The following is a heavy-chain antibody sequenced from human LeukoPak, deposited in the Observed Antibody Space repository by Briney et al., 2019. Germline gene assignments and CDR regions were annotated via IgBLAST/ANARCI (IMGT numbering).Heavy chain of an antibody. Sequence: KPSETLSLTCAVYGGSFSGYYWSWIRQPPGKGLEGIGEINHSGSTNYNPSLKSRVTISVDTSKNQFSLKLSSVPAADTAVYYCERFTYYDFWSGYYESGNKRRKYNWFDPWGQGTLVTVSS. CDR3: ERFTYYDFWSGYYESGNKRRKYNWFDP. CDR2: INHSGST. CDR1: GGSFSGYY. V-gene: IGHV4-34*01. J-gene: IGHJ5*02. D-gene: IGHD3-3*01.